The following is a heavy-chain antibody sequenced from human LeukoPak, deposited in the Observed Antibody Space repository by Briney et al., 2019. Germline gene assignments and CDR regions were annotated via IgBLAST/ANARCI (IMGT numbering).Heavy chain of an antibody. Sequence: GGSLRLSCAAPGFMFHDYAIHWVRQAPGKGLEWVSLISGDGGSTFYADSVKGRFTISRDNSKNSLYLQMNSLRSGDTALYYCAREGESSGWYDYWGQGTLVTVSS. D-gene: IGHD6-19*01. V-gene: IGHV3-43*02. CDR3: AREGESSGWYDY. CDR2: ISGDGGST. J-gene: IGHJ4*02. CDR1: GFMFHDYA.